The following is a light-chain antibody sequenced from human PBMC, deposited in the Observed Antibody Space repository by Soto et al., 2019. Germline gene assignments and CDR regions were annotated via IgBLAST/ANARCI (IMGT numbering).Light chain of an antibody. J-gene: IGKJ1*01. CDR2: GAS. CDR1: QRVRITF. Sequence: EIVLTQSPGTLSLSPGERATLSCRASQRVRITFLAWYQQKPGQAPRLLIYGASSRSTGLPDRFRGSGSRTDFTLPISRLEPEDLAVYYCQQYDNPPRTFVQGTKVAI. CDR3: QQYDNPPRT. V-gene: IGKV3-20*01.